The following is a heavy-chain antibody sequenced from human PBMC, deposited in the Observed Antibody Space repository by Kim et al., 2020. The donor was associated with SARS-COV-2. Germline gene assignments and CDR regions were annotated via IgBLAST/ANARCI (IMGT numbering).Heavy chain of an antibody. D-gene: IGHD1-26*01. Sequence: GSLRLSCAASGFIFSDSGMHWVRQASGKGLEWVGRIRGKGNSYATEYAASVKGRFTISRDDSKNTAYLQMDSLKTEDTAVYYCTRHTRWDAPFDYWGQG. V-gene: IGHV3-73*01. CDR1: GFIFSDSG. J-gene: IGHJ4*02. CDR2: IRGKGNSYAT. CDR3: TRHTRWDAPFDY.